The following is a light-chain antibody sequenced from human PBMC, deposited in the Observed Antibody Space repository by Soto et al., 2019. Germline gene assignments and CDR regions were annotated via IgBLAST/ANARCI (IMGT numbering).Light chain of an antibody. J-gene: IGLJ2*01. Sequence: QSALTQPPSASATPGQRVTISCSGGSSNIGSNTVNWYQQLPGTAPKLLIHSNNQRPSGVPDRFSGSKSGTSASLAISGLQSEDEADYYCTSYSSSSPVLFGGGTKLTVL. V-gene: IGLV1-44*01. CDR1: SSNIGSNT. CDR2: SNN. CDR3: TSYSSSSPVL.